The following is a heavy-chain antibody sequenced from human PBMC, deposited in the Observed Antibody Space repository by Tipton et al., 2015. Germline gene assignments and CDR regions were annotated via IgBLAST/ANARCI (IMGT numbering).Heavy chain of an antibody. CDR1: GFTFSDYF. CDR3: AVETVTEYFKY. Sequence: SLRLSCAASGFTFSDYFLSWIRQAPGKGLEWVSYIGSSVSTIYYADSVKGRFTISRDNAKNSLYLQMNSLRAEDTAVFYCAVETVTEYFKYWGQGALVIVSS. D-gene: IGHD4-17*01. V-gene: IGHV3-11*04. CDR2: IGSSVSTI. J-gene: IGHJ1*01.